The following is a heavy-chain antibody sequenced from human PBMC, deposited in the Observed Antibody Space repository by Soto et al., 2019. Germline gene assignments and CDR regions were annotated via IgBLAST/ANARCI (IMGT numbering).Heavy chain of an antibody. Sequence: QVQLVQSGAEVKKPGASVKVSCKSSGYTFSMSGISWVRQAPGQGLEWMGWISGYNGNTNYEQQFQERLTMTTETTTNTAYMEVRSLRSDDTAVYYCARDRSRTYYYYGMDVWGQGTTVTVSS. CDR3: ARDRSRTYYYYGMDV. CDR2: ISGYNGNT. CDR1: GYTFSMSG. V-gene: IGHV1-18*01. J-gene: IGHJ6*02.